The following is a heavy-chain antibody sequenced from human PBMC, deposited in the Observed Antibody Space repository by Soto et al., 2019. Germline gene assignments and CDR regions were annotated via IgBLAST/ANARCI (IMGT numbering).Heavy chain of an antibody. CDR2: ISYDGSNK. V-gene: IGHV3-30*03. J-gene: IGHJ4*02. CDR1: GFTFSSYG. D-gene: IGHD1-7*01. Sequence: GGSLRLSCAASGFTFSSYGMHWVRQAPGKGLEWVAVISYDGSNKYYADSVKGRFTISRDNSKNTLYLQMNSLRAEDTAVYYCAFLWLITGTTSGVDYWGQGTLVPVSS. CDR3: AFLWLITGTTSGVDY.